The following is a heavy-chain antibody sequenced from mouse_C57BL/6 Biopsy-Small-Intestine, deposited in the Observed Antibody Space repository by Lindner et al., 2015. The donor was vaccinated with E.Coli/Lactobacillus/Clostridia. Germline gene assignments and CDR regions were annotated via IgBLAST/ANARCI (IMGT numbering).Heavy chain of an antibody. CDR2: IDPEDGDT. V-gene: IGHV14-1*01. CDR1: GYTFTGYW. J-gene: IGHJ3*01. CDR3: TTRTAQATSLFAY. D-gene: IGHD3-2*02. Sequence: VQLQESGAELMKPGASVKLSCKASGYTFTGYWIEWVKQRPEQGLEWIGRIDPEDGDTEYAPKFQGKAIMTADTSSNTAYLQLSSLTSEDTAVYYCTTRTAQATSLFAYWGQGTLVTVSA.